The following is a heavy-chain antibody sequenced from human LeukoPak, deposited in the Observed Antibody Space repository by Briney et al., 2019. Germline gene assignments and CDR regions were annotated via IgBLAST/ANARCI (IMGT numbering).Heavy chain of an antibody. Sequence: GGSLRLSCVASGFTFNTYWIHWVRQGPGKGLVWVSLISADGTTTTYADSVQGRFTVSRDNAKNTLYLQMNSLRAEDAAVYYCARGLAGAYRIMDVWGQGTTVTVS. D-gene: IGHD6-19*01. CDR1: GFTFNTYW. J-gene: IGHJ6*02. V-gene: IGHV3-74*01. CDR3: ARGLAGAYRIMDV. CDR2: ISADGTTT.